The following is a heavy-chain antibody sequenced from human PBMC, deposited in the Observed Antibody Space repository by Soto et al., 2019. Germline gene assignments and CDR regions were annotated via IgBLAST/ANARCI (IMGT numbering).Heavy chain of an antibody. V-gene: IGHV1-3*01. CDR1: GYTFTSYA. Sequence: ASVKVSCKASGYTFTSYAIHWVRQAPGQRLEWMGWINAGNGNTKYSQKFQGRVTITRDTSATTAYMELSSLRSEDTAVYYCARSGVLNWFDPWGQGALVTVSS. CDR3: ARSGVLNWFDP. CDR2: INAGNGNT. D-gene: IGHD2-15*01. J-gene: IGHJ5*02.